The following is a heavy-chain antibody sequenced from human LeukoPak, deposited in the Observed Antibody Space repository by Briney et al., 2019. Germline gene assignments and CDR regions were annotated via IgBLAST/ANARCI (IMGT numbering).Heavy chain of an antibody. D-gene: IGHD1-26*01. J-gene: IGHJ4*02. CDR2: ISGSGGST. Sequence: GGSLRLSCAASGFTFSSYGMSWVRQAPGKGLEWVSGISGSGGSTYYADSVKGRFTISRDNSKNTLFLQMNSLRAEDTAVYYCAKDGIQSSGSAPFLGYWGQGTLVTVSS. CDR1: GFTFSSYG. V-gene: IGHV3-23*01. CDR3: AKDGIQSSGSAPFLGY.